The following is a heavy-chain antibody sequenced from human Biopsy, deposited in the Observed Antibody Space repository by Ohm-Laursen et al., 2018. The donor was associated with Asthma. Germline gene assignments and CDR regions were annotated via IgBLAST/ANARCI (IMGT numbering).Heavy chain of an antibody. D-gene: IGHD3-22*01. CDR1: GFSFDDCA. Sequence: SLRLSCAASGFSFDDCAMHWLRQAPRKGLEWVSSISWNSGNIDYADSVKGRFTISRDNAKNSLYLQMQSLRPEDTAFYYCAKSADYYDSTDYLDFWGRGTLVTVSS. CDR2: ISWNSGNI. J-gene: IGHJ4*01. CDR3: AKSADYYDSTDYLDF. V-gene: IGHV3-9*01.